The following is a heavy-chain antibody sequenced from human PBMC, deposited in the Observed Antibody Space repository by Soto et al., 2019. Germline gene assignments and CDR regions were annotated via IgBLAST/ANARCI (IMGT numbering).Heavy chain of an antibody. V-gene: IGHV4-59*01. CDR3: ARAPGRWLVLDY. D-gene: IGHD6-19*01. CDR1: GGSISSYY. Sequence: SETLSLTCTVSGGSISSYYWSWIRQPPGKGLEWIGYIYYSGSTNYNPSLKSRVTISVDTSKNQFSLKLSSVTAADTAVYYCARAPGRWLVLDYWGQGTLVTVYS. J-gene: IGHJ4*02. CDR2: IYYSGST.